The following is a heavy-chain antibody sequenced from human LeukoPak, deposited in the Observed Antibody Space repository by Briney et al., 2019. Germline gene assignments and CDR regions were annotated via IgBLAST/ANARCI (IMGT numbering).Heavy chain of an antibody. D-gene: IGHD3-3*02. J-gene: IGHJ4*02. CDR1: GYTFTAQY. V-gene: IGHV1-2*02. CDR2: INPNNGDT. CDR3: ASYPRSIGTPPFDY. Sequence: GASVKVSCKASGYTFTAQYMHWVRQAPGQGLEWMGWINPNNGDTQYAQSFLGRVTMTRDTSTTTAYMELSSLRSDDTAVYFCASYPRSIGTPPFDYWGQGTLVTVSS.